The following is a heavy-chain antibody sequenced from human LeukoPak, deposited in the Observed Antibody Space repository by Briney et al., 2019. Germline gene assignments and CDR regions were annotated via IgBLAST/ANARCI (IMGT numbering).Heavy chain of an antibody. Sequence: SVKVSCKASGGTFSSYAVSWVRQAPGQGLEWMGGIIPIFGTANYAQKFQGRVTITTDESTSTAYMELSSLRSEDTAVYYCARVEYSSSLGWFDPWGQGTLVTVSS. J-gene: IGHJ5*02. CDR1: GGTFSSYA. V-gene: IGHV1-69*05. D-gene: IGHD6-6*01. CDR3: ARVEYSSSLGWFDP. CDR2: IIPIFGTA.